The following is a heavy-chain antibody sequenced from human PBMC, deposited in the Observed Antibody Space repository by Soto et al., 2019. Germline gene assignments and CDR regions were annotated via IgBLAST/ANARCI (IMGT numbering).Heavy chain of an antibody. CDR2: IYYSGST. J-gene: IGHJ4*02. CDR1: GGSISSSIYY. CDR3: ASYCSGGSCYVAILDY. Sequence: SETLSLTCTVSGGSISSSIYYWGWIRKPPGKGLEWIGSIYYSGSTYYNPSLKSRVTISVDTSKNQFSLKLSSVTAADTAVYYCASYCSGGSCYVAILDYWGQGTLVTVSS. V-gene: IGHV4-39*01. D-gene: IGHD2-15*01.